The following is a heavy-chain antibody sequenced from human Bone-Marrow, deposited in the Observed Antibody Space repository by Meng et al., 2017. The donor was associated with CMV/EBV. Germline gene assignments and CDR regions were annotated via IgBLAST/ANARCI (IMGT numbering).Heavy chain of an antibody. CDR2: IYWNDDR. J-gene: IGHJ3*02. CDR1: GFSLSTTAVG. CDR3: AHRREEYSEKSGYAYVDAFDI. Sequence: SGPTQVKPTQTLTLTCTVSGFSLSTTAVGVGWIRQPPGKALEWLLLIYWNDDRRYSTSLKSRLTITKDTSKNQVVLTMTNMDSVDTATYYCAHRREEYSEKSGYAYVDAFDIWGQGTMVTVSS. V-gene: IGHV2-5*01. D-gene: IGHD3-22*01.